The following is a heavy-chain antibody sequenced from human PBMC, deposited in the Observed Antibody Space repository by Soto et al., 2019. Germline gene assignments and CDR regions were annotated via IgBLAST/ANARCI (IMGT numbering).Heavy chain of an antibody. CDR2: ISSSGSTI. CDR1: GFTFSSYE. D-gene: IGHD5-18*01. Sequence: PEGSLSLSWSSSGFTFSSYEVNLVRQAPGKGLEWVSYISSSGSTIYYADSVKGRFTISRDNAKNSLYLQMNSLRAEDTAVYYCARERYSYGSKWLDPWRQATLVNVS. J-gene: IGHJ5*02. CDR3: ARERYSYGSKWLDP. V-gene: IGHV3-48*03.